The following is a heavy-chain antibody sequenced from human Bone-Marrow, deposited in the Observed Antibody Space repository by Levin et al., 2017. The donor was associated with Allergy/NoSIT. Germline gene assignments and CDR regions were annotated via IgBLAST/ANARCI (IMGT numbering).Heavy chain of an antibody. D-gene: IGHD2-2*01. CDR2: IYSDGTT. CDR3: ARNPGAVPTTS. J-gene: IGHJ3*01. Sequence: GGSLRLSCAASGFTVNNNYMIWVRQAPGKGLEWVSQIYSDGTTHFADSVKGRFAISRDSSKITMYLQMNSLRPEDTAMYYCARNPGAVPTTSWGRGTMVTVSS. V-gene: IGHV3-53*01. CDR1: GFTVNNNY.